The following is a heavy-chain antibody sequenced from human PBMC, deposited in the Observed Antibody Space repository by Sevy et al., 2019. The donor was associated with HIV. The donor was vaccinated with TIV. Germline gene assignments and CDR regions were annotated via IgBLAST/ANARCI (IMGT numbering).Heavy chain of an antibody. CDR3: ERDSPLIKQIGVTRAFDI. CDR2: IYYSGST. J-gene: IGHJ3*02. CDR1: GGSISSYY. D-gene: IGHD3-3*01. V-gene: IGHV4-59*01. Sequence: SETLSLTCTVSGGSISSYYWSWIRQPPGKGLEWIGYIYYSGSTNYNPSLKSRVTISVDTSKNQFSLKLRSVTAADTAVYNCERDSPLIKQIGVTRAFDIWGQGTMVTVSS.